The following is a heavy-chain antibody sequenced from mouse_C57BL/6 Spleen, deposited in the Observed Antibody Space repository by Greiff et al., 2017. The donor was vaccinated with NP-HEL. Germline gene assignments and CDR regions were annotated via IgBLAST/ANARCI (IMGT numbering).Heavy chain of an antibody. D-gene: IGHD1-1*01. J-gene: IGHJ4*01. CDR2: INPGSGGT. Sequence: VKLQQSGAELVRPGTSVKVSCKASGYAFTNYLIEWVKQRPGQGLEWIGVINPGSGGTNYNEKFKGKATLTADKSSSTAYMQLSSLTSEDSAVYFCARDYEGAMDYWGQGTSVTVSS. V-gene: IGHV1-54*01. CDR1: GYAFTNYL. CDR3: ARDYEGAMDY.